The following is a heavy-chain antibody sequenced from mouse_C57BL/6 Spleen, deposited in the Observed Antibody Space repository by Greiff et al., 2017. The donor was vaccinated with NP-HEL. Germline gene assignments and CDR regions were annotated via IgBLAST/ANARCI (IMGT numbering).Heavy chain of an antibody. V-gene: IGHV1-82*01. CDR2: IYPGDGDT. CDR1: GYAFSSSW. J-gene: IGHJ1*03. Sequence: VQLQQSGPELVKPGASVKISCKASGYAFSSSWMNWVKQRPGKGLEWIGRIYPGDGDTNYNGKFKGKATLTADKSSSTAYMQLSSLTSEDSAVYFCARRSPGSSYVYWYFDVWGTGTTVTVSS. D-gene: IGHD1-1*01. CDR3: ARRSPGSSYVYWYFDV.